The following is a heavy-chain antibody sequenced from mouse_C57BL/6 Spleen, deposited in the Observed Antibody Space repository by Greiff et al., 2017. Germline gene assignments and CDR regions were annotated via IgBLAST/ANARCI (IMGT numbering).Heavy chain of an antibody. CDR1: GFTFSSYT. V-gene: IGHV5-9*01. Sequence: EVQGVESGGGLVKPGGSLKLSCAASGFTFSSYTMSWVRQTPEKRLEWVATISGGGGNTYYPDSVKGRFTISRDNAKNTLYLQMSSLWSEDTALYYCASRKWFAYWGQGTLVTVSA. CDR2: ISGGGGNT. CDR3: ASRKWFAY. J-gene: IGHJ3*01.